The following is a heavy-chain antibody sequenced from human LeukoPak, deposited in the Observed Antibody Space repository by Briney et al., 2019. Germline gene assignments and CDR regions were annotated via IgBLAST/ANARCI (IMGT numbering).Heavy chain of an antibody. CDR3: AIDHSGGWYYYYHGMDV. CDR1: GYTFTSYG. Sequence: ASVKVSCKASGYTFTSYGISWVRQAPGQGLEWMGWISAYNGNTNYAQKLQGRVTMTTDTSTSTAHMELRSLRSDDTAVYYCAIDHSGGWYYYYHGMDVWGQGTTFTVS. D-gene: IGHD6-19*01. V-gene: IGHV1-18*01. J-gene: IGHJ6*02. CDR2: ISAYNGNT.